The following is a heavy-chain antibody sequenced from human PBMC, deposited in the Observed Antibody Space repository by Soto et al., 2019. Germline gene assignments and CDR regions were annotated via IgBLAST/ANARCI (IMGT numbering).Heavy chain of an antibody. D-gene: IGHD3-22*01. CDR3: ATYYYDGSGYDFDY. Sequence: PSETLSLTCSPSGGSIRFQGYYSTWVRQKTGKGLEWVGSSYYSGTSYFNPALKGRVTISVDTSKNQFSLKLSSVTAAVTSVYYCATYYYDGSGYDFDYWGQGTLVTVSS. J-gene: IGHJ4*02. V-gene: IGHV4-39*01. CDR2: SYYSGTS. CDR1: GGSIRFQGYY.